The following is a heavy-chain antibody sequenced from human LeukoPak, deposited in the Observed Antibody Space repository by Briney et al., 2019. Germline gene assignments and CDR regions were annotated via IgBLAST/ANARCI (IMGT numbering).Heavy chain of an antibody. D-gene: IGHD4-17*01. J-gene: IGHJ4*02. V-gene: IGHV3-23*01. CDR2: ISGSGGST. CDR3: AKQLRLRWLSPIDY. CDR1: GFTFSSYA. Sequence: GGSLRLSCAASGFTFSSYAMSWVRQAPGKGLEWVSAISGSGGSTYYADSEKGRFTISRDNSKNTLYLQMNSLRAEDTAVYYCAKQLRLRWLSPIDYWGQGTLVTVSS.